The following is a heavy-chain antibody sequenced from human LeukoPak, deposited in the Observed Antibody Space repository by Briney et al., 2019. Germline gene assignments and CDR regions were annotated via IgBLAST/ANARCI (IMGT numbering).Heavy chain of an antibody. CDR1: GFTVSSNY. Sequence: GGSLRLSCAASGFTVSSNYMSWVRQAPGKGLEWVSVIYSGGSTYYADSVKGRFTISRDNSKNTLYLQMNSLRAEDTAVYYCAKVIDIVVVPAAYYFDYWGQGTLVTVSS. CDR2: IYSGGST. V-gene: IGHV3-53*01. CDR3: AKVIDIVVVPAAYYFDY. J-gene: IGHJ4*02. D-gene: IGHD2-2*01.